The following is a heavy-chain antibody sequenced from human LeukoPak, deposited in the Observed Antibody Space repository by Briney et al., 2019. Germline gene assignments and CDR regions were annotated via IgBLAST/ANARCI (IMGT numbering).Heavy chain of an antibody. D-gene: IGHD3-9*01. CDR2: IYYSGST. Sequence: SETLSLTCTVSGVSISSYYWSWIRQPPGKGLEWLGYIYYSGSTNYNPSLKSRVTISVDTSKNQFSLKLSSVTAADTAVYYCARHFRYYDILTGYALEYYYYGMDVWGQGTTVTVSS. CDR1: GVSISSYY. J-gene: IGHJ6*02. CDR3: ARHFRYYDILTGYALEYYYYGMDV. V-gene: IGHV4-59*08.